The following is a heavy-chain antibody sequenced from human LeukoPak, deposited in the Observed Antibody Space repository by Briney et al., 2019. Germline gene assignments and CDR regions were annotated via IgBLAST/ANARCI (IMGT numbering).Heavy chain of an antibody. CDR1: GFTFSSYS. CDR3: ARDPDYGDPVDY. J-gene: IGHJ4*02. Sequence: GGSLRLSCAASGFTFSSYSMNWVRQAPGKGLEWVSSISSSSSYIYYADSVKGRFTISRDNAKNSLYLQMNSLRAEDTAAYYCARDPDYGDPVDYWGQGTLVTVSS. CDR2: ISSSSSYI. V-gene: IGHV3-21*01. D-gene: IGHD4-17*01.